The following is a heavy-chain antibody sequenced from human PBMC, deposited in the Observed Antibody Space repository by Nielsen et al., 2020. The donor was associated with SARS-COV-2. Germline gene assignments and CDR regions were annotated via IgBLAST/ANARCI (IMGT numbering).Heavy chain of an antibody. V-gene: IGHV3-30*03. CDR3: ARVSSGSGTLDY. CDR2: ISYDGSNK. CDR1: GFTFSSYG. Sequence: GGSLRLSCAASGFTFSSYGMHWVRQAPGKGLEWVAVISYDGSNKYYADSVKGRFTISRDNSKNTLYLQMNSLRAEDTAVYYCARVSSGSGTLDYWGQGTLVTVSS. D-gene: IGHD3-10*01. J-gene: IGHJ4*02.